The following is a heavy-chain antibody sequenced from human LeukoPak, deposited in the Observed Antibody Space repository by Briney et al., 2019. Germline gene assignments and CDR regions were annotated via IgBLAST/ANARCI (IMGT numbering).Heavy chain of an antibody. V-gene: IGHV3-21*01. D-gene: IGHD4-17*01. CDR1: GFTFSSYT. Sequence: GGSPRLSCEASGFTFSSYTMSWVRQAPGKGLEWVSCISGTSSYIYYADSLKGRFTISRDNAKKSLYLQMNSLRAEDTAVYYCASFGDQPTQYYYYYMDVWGKGTTVTVSS. CDR2: ISGTSSYI. CDR3: ASFGDQPTQYYYYYMDV. J-gene: IGHJ6*03.